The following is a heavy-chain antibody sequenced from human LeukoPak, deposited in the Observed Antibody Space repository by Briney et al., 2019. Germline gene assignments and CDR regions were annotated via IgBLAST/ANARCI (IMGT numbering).Heavy chain of an antibody. J-gene: IGHJ4*02. CDR3: ARGILSITMIVGGYYFDY. CDR2: IYYSGST. CDR1: GGSISSSSYY. Sequence: SETLSPTCTVSGGSISSSSYYWGWIRQPPGKGLEWIGSIYYSGSTYYNPSLKSRVTISVGTSKNQFSLKLSSVTAADTAVYYCARGILSITMIVGGYYFDYWGQGTLVTVSS. V-gene: IGHV4-39*07. D-gene: IGHD3-22*01.